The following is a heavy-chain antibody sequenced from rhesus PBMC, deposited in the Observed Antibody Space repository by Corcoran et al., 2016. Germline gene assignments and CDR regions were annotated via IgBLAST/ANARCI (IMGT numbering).Heavy chain of an antibody. D-gene: IGHD1-26*01. V-gene: IGHV4-65*01. CDR3: ARDPITGTTP. J-gene: IGHJ4*01. Sequence: QVQLQESGPGLVKPSETLSLTCAVSGGDVSSSNWWSWIRQPPGKGLEWIGYISGSSGSTYYNPSLKSRVTISTDTSKNQFSLKLSSVTAADTAVYYCARDPITGTTPWGQGVLVTVSS. CDR2: ISGSSGST. CDR1: GGDVSSSNW.